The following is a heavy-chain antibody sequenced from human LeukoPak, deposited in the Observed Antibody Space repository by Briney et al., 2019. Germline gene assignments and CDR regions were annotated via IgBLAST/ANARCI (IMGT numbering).Heavy chain of an antibody. CDR1: GFTFTGYP. D-gene: IGHD3-22*01. J-gene: IGHJ4*02. V-gene: IGHV3-30*02. CDR2: IRYDGSSE. CDR3: AKDLHYHDPFGYFDY. Sequence: GGSLRLSCAASGFTFTGYPMHWVRQPPGKGLEWVAFIRYDGSSEYYADSVKGRFTISRDNSKNTLFLQMNSLRTEDTAVYYCAKDLHYHDPFGYFDYWGQGTLVTVSS.